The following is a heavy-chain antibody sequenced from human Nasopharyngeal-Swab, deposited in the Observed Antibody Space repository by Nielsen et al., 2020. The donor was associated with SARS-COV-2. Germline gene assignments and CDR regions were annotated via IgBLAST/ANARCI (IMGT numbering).Heavy chain of an antibody. CDR2: IRYDGSNK. J-gene: IGHJ4*02. CDR1: GFTFSSYG. D-gene: IGHD3-22*01. Sequence: GESLKISCAASGFTFSSYGVHWVRQAPGKGLEWVAFIRYDGSNKYYADSVKGRFTISRDNSKNTLYLQMDSLRAEDTAVYYCSRLTYYNDSNSGGWGQGTLVTVSS. CDR3: SRLTYYNDSNSGG. V-gene: IGHV3-30*02.